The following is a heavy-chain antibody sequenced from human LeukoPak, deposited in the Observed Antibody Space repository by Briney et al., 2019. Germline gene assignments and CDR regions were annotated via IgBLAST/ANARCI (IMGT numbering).Heavy chain of an antibody. Sequence: GESLKISCKGSGYSFSTYWIGWVRQMPGKGLEWMGIIYPGDSDTRYSPSLQVQVTISADESIRTAYLQWSSLKASDTAMYYCARVSGQSVVVPPAIWGRSAYYCDNWGQGTLVTASS. CDR2: IYPGDSDT. D-gene: IGHD2-2*01. V-gene: IGHV5-51*01. CDR1: GYSFSTYW. J-gene: IGHJ4*02. CDR3: ARVSGQSVVVPPAIWGRSAYYCDN.